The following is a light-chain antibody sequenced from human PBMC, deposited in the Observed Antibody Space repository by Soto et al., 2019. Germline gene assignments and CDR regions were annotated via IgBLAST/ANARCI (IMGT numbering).Light chain of an antibody. CDR3: ASYTSSSTSVI. J-gene: IGLJ2*01. CDR2: EVS. Sequence: QSALIQPASVSGSPGQSITISCTGTSRDVGGSNYVSWYQHHPHRAPKLLIYEVSYRPSGVSSRFSGSKSGNTASLTISGLQAEDEADYYCASYTSSSTSVIFGRGTKLTVL. CDR1: SRDVGGSNY. V-gene: IGLV2-14*01.